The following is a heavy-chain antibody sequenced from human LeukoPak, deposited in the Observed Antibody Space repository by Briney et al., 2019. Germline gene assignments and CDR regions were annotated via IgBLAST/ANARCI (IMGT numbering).Heavy chain of an antibody. CDR3: ARGRYYYDSSGYYYDY. CDR1: GGSFSGYY. CDR2: INHSGST. V-gene: IGHV4-34*01. D-gene: IGHD3-22*01. Sequence: SETLSLTCAVYGGSFSGYYWSWIRQPPGKGLEWIGEINHSGSTNYNPSLKSRVTISVDTSKNQFSLKLSSVAAADTAVYYCARGRYYYDSSGYYYDYWGQGTLVTVSS. J-gene: IGHJ4*02.